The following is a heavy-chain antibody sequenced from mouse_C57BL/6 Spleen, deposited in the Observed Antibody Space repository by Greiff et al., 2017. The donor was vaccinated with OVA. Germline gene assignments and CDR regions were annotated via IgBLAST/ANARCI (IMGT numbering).Heavy chain of an antibody. J-gene: IGHJ2*01. V-gene: IGHV1-59*01. CDR2: IDPSDSYT. CDR1: GYTFTSYW. D-gene: IGHD1-1*01. Sequence: QVHVKQPGAELVRPGTSVKLSCKASGYTFTSYWMHWVKQRPGQGLEWIGVIDPSDSYTNYNQKFKGKATLTVDTSSSTAYMQLSSLTSEDAAVYYCARRGITTVEGDYWGQGTTLTVSS. CDR3: ARRGITTVEGDY.